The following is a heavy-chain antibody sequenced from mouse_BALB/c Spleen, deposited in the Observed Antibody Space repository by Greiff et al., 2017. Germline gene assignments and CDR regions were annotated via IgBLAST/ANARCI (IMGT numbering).Heavy chain of an antibody. Sequence: VQLQQSGAELARPGASVKMSCKASGYTFTSYTMHWVKQRPGQGLEWIGYINPSSGYTNYNQKFEDKATLTADKSSSTAYMQLSSLTSEDSAVYYCAMSITVQDGGYMYYYAMDYWGQGTSVTVSS. D-gene: IGHD2-14*01. V-gene: IGHV1-4*01. J-gene: IGHJ4*01. CDR1: GYTFTSYT. CDR2: INPSSGYT. CDR3: AMSITVQDGGYMYYYAMDY.